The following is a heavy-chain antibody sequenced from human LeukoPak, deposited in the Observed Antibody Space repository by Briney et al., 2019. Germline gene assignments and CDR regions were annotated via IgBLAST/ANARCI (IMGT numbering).Heavy chain of an antibody. J-gene: IGHJ3*01. Sequence: ASVKISCMASGYSFNSQGMNWVRQAPGQGLEWMGWINTDSGNPTYAQGFTGRFVFSLDSAVSTAYLQISNLMPEDTGKYYCVKEILRFDLWGQGTMVTVSS. V-gene: IGHV7-4-1*02. CDR3: VKEILRFDL. CDR1: GYSFNSQG. CDR2: INTDSGNP.